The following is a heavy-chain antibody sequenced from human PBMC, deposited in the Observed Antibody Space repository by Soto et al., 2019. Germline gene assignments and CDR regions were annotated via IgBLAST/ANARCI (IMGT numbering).Heavy chain of an antibody. D-gene: IGHD3-22*01. Sequence: ESGGGLVQPGGSLRLSCAASGFTFSSYWMSWVRQAPGKGLEWVANIKQDGSEKYYVDSVKGRFTISRDNAKNSLYLQMNSLRAEDTAVYYCASDHYYDSSGYYGYFDYWGQGTLVTVSS. CDR3: ASDHYYDSSGYYGYFDY. J-gene: IGHJ4*02. CDR1: GFTFSSYW. V-gene: IGHV3-7*05. CDR2: IKQDGSEK.